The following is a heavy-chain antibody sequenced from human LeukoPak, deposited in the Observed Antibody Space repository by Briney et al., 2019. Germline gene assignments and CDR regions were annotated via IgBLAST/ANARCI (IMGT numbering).Heavy chain of an antibody. D-gene: IGHD3-3*01. CDR1: GGSISSGDYY. CDR3: ARGQPYYDFWSGKGGFDY. J-gene: IGHJ4*02. V-gene: IGHV4-30-4*08. CDR2: IYYSGST. Sequence: SETLSLTCTVSGGSISSGDYYWGWIRQPPGKGLEWIGYIYYSGSTYYNPSLKSRVTISVDTSKNQFSLKLSSVTAADTAVYYCARGQPYYDFWSGKGGFDYWGQGTLVTVSS.